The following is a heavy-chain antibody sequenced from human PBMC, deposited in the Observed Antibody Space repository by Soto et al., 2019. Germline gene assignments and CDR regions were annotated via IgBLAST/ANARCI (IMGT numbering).Heavy chain of an antibody. J-gene: IGHJ6*03. D-gene: IGHD2-2*01. CDR1: GFTFSSYS. V-gene: IGHV3-48*01. Sequence: GGSLRLSCAASGFTFSSYSMNWARQAPGKGLEWVSYISSSSSTIYYADSVKGRFTISRDNAKNSLYLQMNSLRAEDTAVYYCARDVGCSSTSCYVYYYYYYMDVWGKGTTVTVSS. CDR2: ISSSSSTI. CDR3: ARDVGCSSTSCYVYYYYYYMDV.